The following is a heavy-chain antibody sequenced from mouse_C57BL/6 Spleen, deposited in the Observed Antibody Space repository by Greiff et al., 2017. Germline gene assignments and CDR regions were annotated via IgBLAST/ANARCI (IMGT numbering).Heavy chain of an antibody. CDR2: IYTRDGST. D-gene: IGHD2-14*01. Sequence: VQLQQSGPELVKPGASVKLSCKASGYTFTSYYIHWVKQRPGQGLEWIGWIYTRDGSTKYNAQFQGKAPLTVDTSSSTAYMELLSLTSEDSAVYYCARRGTGRRYFDYGGQGTILTVSS. J-gene: IGHJ2*01. CDR1: GYTFTSYY. CDR3: ARRGTGRRYFDY. V-gene: IGHV1-85*01.